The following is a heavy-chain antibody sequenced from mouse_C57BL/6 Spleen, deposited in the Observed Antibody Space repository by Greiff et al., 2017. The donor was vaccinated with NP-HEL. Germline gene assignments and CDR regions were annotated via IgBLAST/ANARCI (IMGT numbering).Heavy chain of an antibody. CDR2: IYPGSGNT. J-gene: IGHJ2*01. CDR1: GYTFTDYY. Sequence: QVQLKESGAELVRPGASVKLSCKASGYTFTDYYINWVKQRPGQGLEWIARIYPGSGNTYYNEKFKGKATLTAEKSSSTAYMQLSSLTSEDSAVYFCAREGGNLYYFDYWGQGTTLTVSS. CDR3: AREGGNLYYFDY. V-gene: IGHV1-76*01. D-gene: IGHD2-1*01.